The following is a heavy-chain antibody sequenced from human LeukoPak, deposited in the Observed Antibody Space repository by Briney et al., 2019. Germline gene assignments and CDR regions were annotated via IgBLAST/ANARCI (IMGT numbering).Heavy chain of an antibody. CDR2: IRYDGSNE. CDR3: ARDLGIFGDFDY. CDR1: GFSFSNFG. J-gene: IGHJ4*02. V-gene: IGHV3-30*02. D-gene: IGHD3-3*01. Sequence: PGGSLRLSCTTSGFSFSNFGMHWVRQAPDKGLEWLAFIRYDGSNEYSADSVKGRFTISRDNSRNTLFLQMDNLRSEDTAVYYCARDLGIFGDFDYWGQGTLVIVSS.